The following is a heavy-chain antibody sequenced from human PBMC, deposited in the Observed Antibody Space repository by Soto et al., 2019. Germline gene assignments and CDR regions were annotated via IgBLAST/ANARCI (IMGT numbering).Heavy chain of an antibody. V-gene: IGHV4-59*01. Sequence: SETLSLTCTVSGGSISGYYWSWIRQPPGKGLEWIGYMYNTGSTVYNPSLKSRVTISVDTSKNQFSLKLNSVTAADTAVYYCARDLWGYCGTDCYPLDVWGQGTTVSVS. CDR3: ARDLWGYCGTDCYPLDV. CDR1: GGSISGYY. CDR2: MYNTGST. D-gene: IGHD2-21*02. J-gene: IGHJ6*02.